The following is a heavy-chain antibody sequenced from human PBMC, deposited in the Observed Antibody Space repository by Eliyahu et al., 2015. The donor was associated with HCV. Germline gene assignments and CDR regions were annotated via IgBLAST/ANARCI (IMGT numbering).Heavy chain of an antibody. CDR1: GFSFSRYW. CDR3: AGTGGRYHLYYYGMDV. CDR2: ISGDGGGT. V-gene: IGHV3-74*01. Sequence: EEQLVESGGGSVQPGGSLRLXCAASGFSFSRYWMHWVRQVXGEGLVWVSRISGDGGGTTYADYVKGRFTISRDNAKNTLYLQMDSLRAEDTAVYYCAGTGGRYHLYYYGMDVWGQGTTVTVSS. J-gene: IGHJ6*02. D-gene: IGHD1-26*01.